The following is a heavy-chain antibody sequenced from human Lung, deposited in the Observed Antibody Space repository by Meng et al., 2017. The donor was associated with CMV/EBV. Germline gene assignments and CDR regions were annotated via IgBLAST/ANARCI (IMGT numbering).Heavy chain of an antibody. V-gene: IGHV3-23*01. J-gene: IGHJ4*02. Sequence: GESLKISCAASGFTFSSYAMSWVRQAPGKGLEWVSAISGSGGSTYYADSVKGRFTISRDNSKNTLYLQMNSLRAEDTAVYYCAKAYSSSSVGTNRGFDHWGQGXLVTVSS. D-gene: IGHD6-6*01. CDR3: AKAYSSSSVGTNRGFDH. CDR2: ISGSGGST. CDR1: GFTFSSYA.